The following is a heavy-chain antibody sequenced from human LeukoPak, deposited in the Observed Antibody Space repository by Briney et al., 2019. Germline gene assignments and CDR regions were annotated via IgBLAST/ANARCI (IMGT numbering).Heavy chain of an antibody. CDR3: ARVNRPYYDFWSGTPARNYMVV. V-gene: IGHV4-34*01. Sequence: PSETLFLTCAVFGGSFSGYYCSWIRQPPGKGVEGIGEINHSGSTNYNPSPKGRVTISVDTSKNQSSLKLSSVTAADTAVYYCARVNRPYYDFWSGTPARNYMVVWGKGTTVTVSS. D-gene: IGHD3-3*01. CDR2: INHSGST. J-gene: IGHJ6*03. CDR1: GGSFSGYY.